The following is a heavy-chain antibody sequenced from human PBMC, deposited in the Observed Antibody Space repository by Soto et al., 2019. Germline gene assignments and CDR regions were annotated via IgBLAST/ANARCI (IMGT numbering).Heavy chain of an antibody. CDR1: GFTFSPHY. J-gene: IGHJ4*02. CDR3: ARRGYSSSPFDY. CDR2: IRNKANRYTT. Sequence: PRGXLRLSCAASGFTFSPHYMDWVRQAPGKGLEWVGRIRNKANRYTTGYAGAVKGRFTISRDDSKNALYLQMNSLQVEDTAVYYCARRGYSSSPFDYWGQGT. D-gene: IGHD2-2*01. V-gene: IGHV3-72*01.